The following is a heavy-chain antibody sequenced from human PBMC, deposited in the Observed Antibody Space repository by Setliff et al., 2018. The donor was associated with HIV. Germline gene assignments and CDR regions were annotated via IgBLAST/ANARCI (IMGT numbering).Heavy chain of an antibody. CDR3: ARVPGAYDSTGYSPHDY. V-gene: IGHV1-69*10. CDR1: GYTFNNYY. Sequence: SVKVSCKASGYTFNNYYMHWVRQAPGQGLEWMGGIIPILGIANYAQKFQGRVTITADKSTSTAYMELSSLRSDDTAVYCCARVPGAYDSTGYSPHDYWGQGTLVTVSS. J-gene: IGHJ4*02. D-gene: IGHD3-22*01. CDR2: IIPILGIA.